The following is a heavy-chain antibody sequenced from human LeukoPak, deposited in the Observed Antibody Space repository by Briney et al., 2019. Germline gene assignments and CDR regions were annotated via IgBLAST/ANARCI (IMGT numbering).Heavy chain of an antibody. D-gene: IGHD6-13*01. CDR1: GYTFISSS. Sequence: ASVKVSCKASGYTFISSSLHWVRQAPGQRLEWMGWINTGNGNTHYSQKFQGRVTLTRDTSASRGYMELSSLRSDDTAVYYRARLRGVAATGISDFWGQGTLVTVSS. CDR3: ARLRGVAATGISDF. V-gene: IGHV1-3*04. CDR2: INTGNGNT. J-gene: IGHJ4*02.